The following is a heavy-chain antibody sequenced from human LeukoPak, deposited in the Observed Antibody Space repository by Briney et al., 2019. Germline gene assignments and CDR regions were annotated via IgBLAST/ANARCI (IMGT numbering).Heavy chain of an antibody. CDR1: GFTFDNYG. D-gene: IGHD6-6*01. CDR3: GKDGEGSSAYYYYMDV. J-gene: IGHJ6*03. Sequence: PGRSLRLSCAASGFTFDNYGMHWVRQVPGKGLEWVAGISRNSGYKGYADSVKGRSTISRDNARESVSLQMNSLRSEDTALYYCGKDGEGSSAYYYYMDVWGKGTMVTVS. CDR2: ISRNSGYK. V-gene: IGHV3-9*01.